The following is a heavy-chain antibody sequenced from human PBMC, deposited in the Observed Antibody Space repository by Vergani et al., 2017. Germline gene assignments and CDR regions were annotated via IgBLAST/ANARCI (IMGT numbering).Heavy chain of an antibody. Sequence: QVQLVESGGGVVQPGRYLRLSCAASGFTFNQYGMHWVRQAPGKGLEWVAVTWYDGNNKQYADSVKGRFTISRDNSKSTMYLQMNSLRDEDTGVYYCARDLRFLYNRFDPWGQGTLVTVSS. D-gene: IGHD1-14*01. V-gene: IGHV3-33*01. CDR1: GFTFNQYG. CDR3: ARDLRFLYNRFDP. CDR2: TWYDGNNK. J-gene: IGHJ5*02.